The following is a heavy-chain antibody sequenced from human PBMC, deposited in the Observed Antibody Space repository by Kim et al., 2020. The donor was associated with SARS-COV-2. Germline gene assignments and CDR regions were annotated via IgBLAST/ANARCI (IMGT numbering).Heavy chain of an antibody. J-gene: IGHJ4*02. CDR1: GYTFTSYG. D-gene: IGHD3-10*01. CDR2: ISAYNGNT. Sequence: ASVKVSCKASGYTFTSYGISWVRQAPGQGLEWMGWISAYNGNTNYAQKLQGRVTMTTDTSTSTAYMELRSLRSDDTAVYYCARDGLWFGELLYPPHFDYWGQGTLVTVSS. CDR3: ARDGLWFGELLYPPHFDY. V-gene: IGHV1-18*01.